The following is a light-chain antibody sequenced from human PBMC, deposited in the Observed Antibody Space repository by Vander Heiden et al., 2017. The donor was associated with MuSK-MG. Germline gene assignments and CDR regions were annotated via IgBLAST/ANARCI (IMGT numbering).Light chain of an antibody. Sequence: DIQMTQSPSSLSASVGDRVTITCRASQGISNYLAWYQQKPGKGPKLLIYAASTLQSGVPSRFSGSGYGTDFTLTISSRQPEDVATYYCQKDNSAPPVTFGGGTKVEIK. J-gene: IGKJ4*01. CDR1: QGISNY. CDR2: AAS. CDR3: QKDNSAPPVT. V-gene: IGKV1-27*01.